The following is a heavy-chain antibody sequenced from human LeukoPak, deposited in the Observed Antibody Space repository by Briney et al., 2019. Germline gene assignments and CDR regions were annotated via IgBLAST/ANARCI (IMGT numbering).Heavy chain of an antibody. CDR2: IKQDGSEK. J-gene: IGHJ4*02. Sequence: PGGSLRLSCAASGFTFSGSAMHWVRQASGKGLEWVANIKQDGSEKYYVDSLKGRFTISRDNAQNSLFLQMNSLRAEDTAVYYCARAGVVHWLQDYWGQGTLVTVSS. D-gene: IGHD3-9*01. CDR3: ARAGVVHWLQDY. CDR1: GFTFSGSA. V-gene: IGHV3-7*04.